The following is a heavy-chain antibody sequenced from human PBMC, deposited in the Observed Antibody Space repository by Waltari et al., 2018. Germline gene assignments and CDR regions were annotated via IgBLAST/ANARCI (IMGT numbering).Heavy chain of an antibody. V-gene: IGHV3-48*03. CDR3: ARHGKSSSYDH. J-gene: IGHJ4*02. D-gene: IGHD6-6*01. Sequence: EVQLVEYGGGLVQPGGSLRLSCAAAGFSFSSDEMNWVRQAPGKGLEWVSYISSSGSTIYYADSLTGRFTISRDNAKNSLYLQMNSLRAEDTAVYYCARHGKSSSYDHWGQGTLVTVSS. CDR2: ISSSGSTI. CDR1: GFSFSSDE.